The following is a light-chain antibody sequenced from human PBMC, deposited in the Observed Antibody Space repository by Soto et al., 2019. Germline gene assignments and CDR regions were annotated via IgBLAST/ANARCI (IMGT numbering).Light chain of an antibody. Sequence: IQMTQSPSSLYASVGDRFTITCRASQSISSYLNWYQQKPGKAPKLLIYAASSLQSGVPSRFSGSGSGTDFTLTSSSLQPEDFATYYCLQDYNYPITFGQGTRLEIK. CDR2: AAS. J-gene: IGKJ5*01. CDR1: QSISSY. V-gene: IGKV1-6*01. CDR3: LQDYNYPIT.